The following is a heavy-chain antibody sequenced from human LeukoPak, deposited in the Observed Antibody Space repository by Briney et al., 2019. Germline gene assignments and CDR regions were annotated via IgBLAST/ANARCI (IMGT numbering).Heavy chain of an antibody. CDR3: ARGGFGSGSHFDY. CDR2: MNPNSGDT. V-gene: IGHV1-8*01. D-gene: IGHD3-10*01. CDR1: VYTFTRYD. J-gene: IGHJ4*02. Sequence: ASEKVSYKACVYTFTRYDINWVRQATGQGLEWMGWMNPNSGDTGYVQKFQGRVTMTRGTSISTAYMELSSLRSEDTAIYYCARGGFGSGSHFDYWGQGTLVTVSS.